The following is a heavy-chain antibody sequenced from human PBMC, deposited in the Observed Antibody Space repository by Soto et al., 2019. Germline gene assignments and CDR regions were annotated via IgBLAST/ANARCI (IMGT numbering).Heavy chain of an antibody. CDR3: AKDPSSGFAMENYFDY. Sequence: EVQLSGSGGGLVQPGGSLRLSCAASGFTFSSYAMSWVRQAPGKGLEWVSAISVSSTSTYYADSVKGRFTISKDNSTMALYLEKNSLRAEETAVYYCAKDPSSGFAMENYFDYWGQGTLVTVSS. CDR2: ISVSSTST. CDR1: GFTFSSYA. V-gene: IGHV3-23*01. D-gene: IGHD3-10*01. J-gene: IGHJ4*02.